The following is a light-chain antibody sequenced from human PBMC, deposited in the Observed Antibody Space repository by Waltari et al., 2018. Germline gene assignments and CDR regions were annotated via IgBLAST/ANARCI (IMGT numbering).Light chain of an antibody. V-gene: IGLV2-23*02. J-gene: IGLJ2*01. CDR2: EVS. Sequence: QSALTQPASVSGSPGQSITISCTGTTRDVGSYNLVSWHQQHPGNAPKLMIYEVSKRPSGVSNRFSGSKAGNTASLTISGLQAEDEADYYCCSYAGSSTLVVFGGGTKLTVL. CDR1: TRDVGSYNL. CDR3: CSYAGSSTLVV.